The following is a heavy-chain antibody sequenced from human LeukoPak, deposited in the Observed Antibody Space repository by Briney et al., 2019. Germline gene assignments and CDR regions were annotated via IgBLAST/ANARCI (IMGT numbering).Heavy chain of an antibody. CDR2: IYYSGST. D-gene: IGHD4-17*01. J-gene: IGHJ4*02. Sequence: PSETLSLTCTVSGGSISSGDYYWSWIRQPPGTGLEWIGYIYYSGSTYYNPSLKSRVTISVDTSKNQFSLKLSSVTAADTAVYYCARGDYGDNFDYWGQGTLVTVSS. V-gene: IGHV4-30-4*01. CDR3: ARGDYGDNFDY. CDR1: GGSISSGDYY.